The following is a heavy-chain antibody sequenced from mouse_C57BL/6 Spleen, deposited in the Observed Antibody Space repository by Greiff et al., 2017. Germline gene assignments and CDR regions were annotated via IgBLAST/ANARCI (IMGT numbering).Heavy chain of an antibody. V-gene: IGHV1-52*01. CDR1: GYTFTSYW. Sequence: QVQLKQPGAELVRPGSSVKLSCKASGYTFTSYWMHWVKQRPIQGLEWIGNIDPSDSETHYNQKFKDKATLTVDKSSSTAYMQLSSLTSEDSAVYYCAREEGVYYGNPYAMDYWGQGTSVTVSS. CDR2: IDPSDSET. J-gene: IGHJ4*01. CDR3: AREEGVYYGNPYAMDY. D-gene: IGHD2-1*01.